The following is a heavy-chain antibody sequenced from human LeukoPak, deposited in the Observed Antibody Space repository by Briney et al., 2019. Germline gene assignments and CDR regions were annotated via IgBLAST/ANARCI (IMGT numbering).Heavy chain of an antibody. Sequence: GGSLRLSCEVSGFTFSNFEMAWVRQGPGMGLGWLAYINDGGNIIRYADTVRGRFTISRDSVKKSGFLQMNSLRVDDTAIYYCAGGPQFSGSHGFWGQGTLVTVSS. CDR1: GFTFSNFE. J-gene: IGHJ4*02. D-gene: IGHD1-26*01. CDR2: INDGGNII. V-gene: IGHV3-48*03. CDR3: AGGPQFSGSHGF.